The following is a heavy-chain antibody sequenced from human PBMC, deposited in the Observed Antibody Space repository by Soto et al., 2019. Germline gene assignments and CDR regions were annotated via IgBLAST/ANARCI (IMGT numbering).Heavy chain of an antibody. D-gene: IGHD1-7*01. CDR3: ARGGWNYGPGPFDL. Sequence: QVQLVQSGTEVKTPGASVKVSCHASGYPFTNSGINWVGQPPGQGLEWMAGISAYNGKTHHAPFVQDRVTMTTDTSTRTAYMELTSLRSDDTAVYYCARGGWNYGPGPFDLWGQGTMVTVSS. J-gene: IGHJ3*01. V-gene: IGHV1-18*04. CDR1: GYPFTNSG. CDR2: ISAYNGKT.